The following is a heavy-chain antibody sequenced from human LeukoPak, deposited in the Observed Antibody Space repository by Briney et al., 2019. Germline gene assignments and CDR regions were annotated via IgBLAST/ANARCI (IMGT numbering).Heavy chain of an antibody. D-gene: IGHD6-13*01. CDR1: GFTFSSYS. Sequence: GGSLRLSCAASGFTFSSYSMNWVRQAPGKGLEWVSYISSSSSTIYYADSVKGRFTISRDNAKNSLYLQMNSLRDEETAVYYCARRYSSSWFKPFDLWGQGTMVTVSS. J-gene: IGHJ3*01. V-gene: IGHV3-48*02. CDR2: ISSSSSTI. CDR3: ARRYSSSWFKPFDL.